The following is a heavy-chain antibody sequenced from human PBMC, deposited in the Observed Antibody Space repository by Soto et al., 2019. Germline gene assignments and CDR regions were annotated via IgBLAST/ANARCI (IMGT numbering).Heavy chain of an antibody. CDR3: ARVPGTTRYWDY. D-gene: IGHD3-10*01. CDR1: GFTFSSYG. Sequence: GGPLRHSCAASGFTFSSYGMHWVSQAPGKGLKRVAVIWYDGSNKYYADSVKGRFTISRDNAENSLYLQMNSLSAEDTVLYYCARVPGTTRYWDYWGQGAQGHRLL. J-gene: IGHJ4*02. V-gene: IGHV3-33*01. CDR2: IWYDGSNK.